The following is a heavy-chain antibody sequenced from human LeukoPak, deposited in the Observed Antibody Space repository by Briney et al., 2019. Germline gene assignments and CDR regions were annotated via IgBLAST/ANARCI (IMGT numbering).Heavy chain of an antibody. J-gene: IGHJ3*02. CDR3: ARDRSARGSGAFGI. D-gene: IGHD6-6*01. CDR2: IYTSGST. Sequence: SETLSLTCSVSGGSISSYYWSWIRQPPGKGLEWIGYIYTSGSTNYNPSLKSRVIISVDTSKNQFSLKLTSVTAADTAMYYCARDRSARGSGAFGIWGQGTMVTVSS. CDR1: GGSISSYY. V-gene: IGHV4-4*09.